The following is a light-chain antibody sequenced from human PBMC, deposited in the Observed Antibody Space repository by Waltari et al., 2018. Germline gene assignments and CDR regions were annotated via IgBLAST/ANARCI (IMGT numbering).Light chain of an antibody. Sequence: EIVLTQSPGTLSLSPVERATLSCRASQSISKYLAWYQQKPGQAPRLLIYHASNRAADIPDRFSGSGSGTDFSLSISRLEPEDFAVYYCQHYESLPVTFGQGTKVEIK. V-gene: IGKV3-20*01. CDR1: QSISKY. CDR2: HAS. CDR3: QHYESLPVT. J-gene: IGKJ1*01.